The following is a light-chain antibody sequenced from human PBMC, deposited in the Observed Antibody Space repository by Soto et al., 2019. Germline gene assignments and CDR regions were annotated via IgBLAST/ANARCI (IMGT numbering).Light chain of an antibody. V-gene: IGKV3-15*01. CDR1: QSVSSN. CDR3: QHYNNWPRT. J-gene: IGKJ1*01. Sequence: EIVMTQSPATLSVSPGERATLSCRASQSVSSNLAWYQQKPGQAPRLIIYGASTRATGIPARFSGSGSGTEFTITISSLQSEDFAVYYCQHYNNWPRTFGQGTKVEIK. CDR2: GAS.